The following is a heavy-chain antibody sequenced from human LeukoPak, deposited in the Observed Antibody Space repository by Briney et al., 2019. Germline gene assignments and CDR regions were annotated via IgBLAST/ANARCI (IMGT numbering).Heavy chain of an antibody. CDR2: IYTSGST. V-gene: IGHV4-4*07. D-gene: IGHD3-22*01. Sequence: SETLSLTCTVSGGSISSYYWSWIRQPAGKGLEWIGRIYTSGSTNYNPSLQSRVTMSVDTSKNQFSLKLTSVTAADTAVYYCARGPSGYNPFDYWGQGTLVTVSS. CDR3: ARGPSGYNPFDY. CDR1: GGSISSYY. J-gene: IGHJ4*02.